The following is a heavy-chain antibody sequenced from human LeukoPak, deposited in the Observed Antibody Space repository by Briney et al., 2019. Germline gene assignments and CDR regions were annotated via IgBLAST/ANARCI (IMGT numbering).Heavy chain of an antibody. V-gene: IGHV3-30*18. CDR2: ISYDGSNK. CDR3: AKVAVPAAIYYYYGMDV. Sequence: PGRSLRLSCAASGFTFSSYGMHWVRQAPGKGLEWVAVISYDGSNKYYADSVKGRFTTSRDNSKTTLYLQMNSLRAEDTAVYYCAKVAVPAAIYYYYGMDVWGQGTTVTVSS. D-gene: IGHD2-2*01. CDR1: GFTFSSYG. J-gene: IGHJ6*02.